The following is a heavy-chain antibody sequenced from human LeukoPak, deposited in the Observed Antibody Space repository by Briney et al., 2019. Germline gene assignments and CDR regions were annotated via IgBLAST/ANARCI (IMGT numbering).Heavy chain of an antibody. J-gene: IGHJ6*03. D-gene: IGHD6-13*01. Sequence: SQTLSLTCTVSGGSISSGDYYWSWIRQPPGKGLEWIGYIYYSGSTYYNPSLKSRVTISVDTSKNQFSLKLSSVTAADTAVYYCVRDRPYRQQLSYYYYMDVWGKGTTVTVSS. CDR1: GGSISSGDYY. CDR3: VRDRPYRQQLSYYYYMDV. CDR2: IYYSGST. V-gene: IGHV4-30-4*01.